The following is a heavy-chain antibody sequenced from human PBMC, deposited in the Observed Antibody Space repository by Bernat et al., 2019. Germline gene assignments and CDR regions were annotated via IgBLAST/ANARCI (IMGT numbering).Heavy chain of an antibody. CDR1: KFTFSSYG. D-gene: IGHD4-17*01. V-gene: IGHV3-33*01. CDR3: ARVSMYGAPASGMDV. CDR2: IWYDGSNE. J-gene: IGHJ6*02. Sequence: QVQLVESGGGVVQPGRSLRLSCEASKFTFSSYGMHWVRQAPGKGLEWVAVIWYDGSNENYADCVKGRFTISRDNSKNTLYLQMNSLRAEDTAVYYWARVSMYGAPASGMDVWGQGTTVTVSS.